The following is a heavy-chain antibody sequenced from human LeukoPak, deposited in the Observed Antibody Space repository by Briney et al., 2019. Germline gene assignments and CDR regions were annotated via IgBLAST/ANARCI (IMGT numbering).Heavy chain of an antibody. Sequence: ASVKVSCKVSGYTLTELSMHWVRQAPGKGLEWMGGFDPEDGETIYAQKFQGKLTMTEDTSTDTAYMELSSLRSEDTAVYYCATGPYGPRGSVWFDPWGQGTLVTVSS. V-gene: IGHV1-24*01. CDR1: GYTLTELS. J-gene: IGHJ5*02. D-gene: IGHD4-17*01. CDR2: FDPEDGET. CDR3: ATGPYGPRGSVWFDP.